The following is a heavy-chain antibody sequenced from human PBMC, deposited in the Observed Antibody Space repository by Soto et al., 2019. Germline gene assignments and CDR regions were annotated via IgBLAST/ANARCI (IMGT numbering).Heavy chain of an antibody. CDR2: IIPILGTA. Sequence: SVKVSCKASGGTFSSYTISWVRQAPGQGLEWMGRIIPILGTANYAQKFQGRVTITADESTSTAYMELSSLRSEDTAVYYCARAPPMTQWGDYYYYGMDVWGQGTTVTVSS. D-gene: IGHD1-26*01. CDR1: GGTFSSYT. J-gene: IGHJ6*02. V-gene: IGHV1-69*08. CDR3: ARAPPMTQWGDYYYYGMDV.